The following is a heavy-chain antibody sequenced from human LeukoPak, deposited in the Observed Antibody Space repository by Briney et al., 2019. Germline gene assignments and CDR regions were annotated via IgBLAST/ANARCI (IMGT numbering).Heavy chain of an antibody. Sequence: SVKVSCKASGGTFSSYAISWVRQAPGQGLEWMGGIIPIFGTANYAQKFQGRVTITADESTSTAYMELSSLRSEDTAVYYCARDMGGDHTQFHFDYWGQGTLVTVSS. J-gene: IGHJ4*02. CDR3: ARDMGGDHTQFHFDY. V-gene: IGHV1-69*13. D-gene: IGHD4-17*01. CDR1: GGTFSSYA. CDR2: IIPIFGTA.